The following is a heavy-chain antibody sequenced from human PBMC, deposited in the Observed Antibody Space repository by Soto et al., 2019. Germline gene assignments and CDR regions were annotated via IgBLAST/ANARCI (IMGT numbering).Heavy chain of an antibody. D-gene: IGHD2-15*01. J-gene: IGHJ5*02. CDR1: AGPLSGYA. CDR3: AREGSYCSGGSCYFSGFDP. V-gene: IGHV1-69*13. CDR2: IIPIFGTA. Sequence: SVKVSCNSSAGPLSGYAISRVRQAPGQGLEWMGGIIPIFGTANYAQKFHGRVTITSDESTSTAYMDLSRLRSEDTAVYYCAREGSYCSGGSCYFSGFDPWGQGTLVTVSS.